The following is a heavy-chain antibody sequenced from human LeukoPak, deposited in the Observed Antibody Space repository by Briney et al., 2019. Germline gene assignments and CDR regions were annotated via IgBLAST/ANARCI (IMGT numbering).Heavy chain of an antibody. D-gene: IGHD2-15*01. J-gene: IGHJ4*02. CDR3: ASRYCSSGSCHFDY. Sequence: GGSLRLSCATSGLTFSSYSMNWVRQAPGKGLEWVSSISSSSSYIYYADSVKGRFTISRDNAKNSLYLQMNSLRAEDTAVYYCASRYCSSGSCHFDYWGQGTLVTVSS. CDR1: GLTFSSYS. CDR2: ISSSSSYI. V-gene: IGHV3-21*01.